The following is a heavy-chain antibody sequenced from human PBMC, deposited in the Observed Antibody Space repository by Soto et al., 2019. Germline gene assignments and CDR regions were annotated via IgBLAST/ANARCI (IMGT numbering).Heavy chain of an antibody. CDR1: GGSISSGGYY. CDR2: IYYSVST. J-gene: IGHJ5*02. V-gene: IGHV4-31*03. D-gene: IGHD2-2*02. Sequence: QVQLQESGPGLVKPSQTRSLTCTVSGGSISSGGYYWSWIRQHPGKGLEWIGYIYYSVSTYYNPSLKSRVTISVDTSKNQFSLKLSSVTAADTAVYYCARDEGFFCSSTSCYRFDPWGQGTLVTVSS. CDR3: ARDEGFFCSSTSCYRFDP.